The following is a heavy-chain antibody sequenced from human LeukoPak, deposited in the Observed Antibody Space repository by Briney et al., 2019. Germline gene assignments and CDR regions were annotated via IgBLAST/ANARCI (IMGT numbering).Heavy chain of an antibody. CDR1: GDSVSSNSDA. J-gene: IGHJ3*02. Sequence: SQTLSLTCAISGDSVSSNSDAWSWIRLSPSRGLEWLGRTYYRSKWYNDYAVSVRSRITINPDTSKNLFSLQLNSVTPEDTAEYYCATTVETGDAFDIWGPGTRVTVSS. CDR3: ATTVETGDAFDI. D-gene: IGHD1-1*01. V-gene: IGHV6-1*01. CDR2: TYYRSKWYN.